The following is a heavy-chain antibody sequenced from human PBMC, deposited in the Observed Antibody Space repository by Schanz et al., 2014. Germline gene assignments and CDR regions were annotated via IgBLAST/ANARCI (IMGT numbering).Heavy chain of an antibody. CDR2: IDPRDGAT. D-gene: IGHD1-1*01. CDR1: GYTFTSSG. V-gene: IGHV1-18*01. CDR3: ARDLATTGNNWFDP. Sequence: QVQLVQSGTEVKKPGASVKVSCKASGYTFTSSGFSWVRQAPGQGLEWMGIIDPRDGATNYGVKFQGRVTMARDTSTTTVSMHLRGLRPDDTAVYYCARDLATTGNNWFDPWGQGTLVTVSS. J-gene: IGHJ5*02.